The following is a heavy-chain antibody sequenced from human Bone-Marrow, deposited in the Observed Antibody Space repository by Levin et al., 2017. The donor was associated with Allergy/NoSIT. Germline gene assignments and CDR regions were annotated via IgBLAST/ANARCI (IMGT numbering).Heavy chain of an antibody. D-gene: IGHD3-10*01. Sequence: GGSLRLSCAASGFTFSNAWMSWVRQAPGKGLEWVGRIKSKTDGGTTDYAAPVKGRFTISRDDSKNTLYLQMNSLKTEDTAVYYCTTPDYYGSGSYYYYYGMDVWGQGTTVTVSS. V-gene: IGHV3-15*01. CDR3: TTPDYYGSGSYYYYYGMDV. J-gene: IGHJ6*02. CDR1: GFTFSNAW. CDR2: IKSKTDGGTT.